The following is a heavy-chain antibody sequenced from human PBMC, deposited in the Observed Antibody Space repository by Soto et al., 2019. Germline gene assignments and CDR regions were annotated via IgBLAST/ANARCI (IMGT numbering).Heavy chain of an antibody. D-gene: IGHD3-9*01. V-gene: IGHV4-59*01. CDR3: ARDQNYDILTGNAYWYFDL. CDR2: IYYSGST. J-gene: IGHJ2*01. Sequence: QVQLQESGPGLVKPSETLSLTCTVSGGSISSYYWSWIRQPPGKGLEWIGYIYYSGSTNYNPSLKSRVTISVDTSKTQFSLKLSSVTAADTAVYYCARDQNYDILTGNAYWYFDLWGRGTLVTVSS. CDR1: GGSISSYY.